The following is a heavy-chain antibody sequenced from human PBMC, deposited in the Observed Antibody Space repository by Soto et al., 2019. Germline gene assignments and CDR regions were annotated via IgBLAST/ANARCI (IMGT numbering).Heavy chain of an antibody. CDR3: ARHNYGSGSTYFDY. CDR1: GGSLSRYY. CDR2: IYYSGST. D-gene: IGHD3-10*01. V-gene: IGHV4-59*08. Sequence: SENLSLPCTGSGGSLSRYYWSWIRQPPGKGLEWIGYIYYSGSTNYNPSLKSRVTISVDTSKNQFSLKLNSMTAADTAVYYCARHNYGSGSTYFDYWGQGTLVTVSS. J-gene: IGHJ4*02.